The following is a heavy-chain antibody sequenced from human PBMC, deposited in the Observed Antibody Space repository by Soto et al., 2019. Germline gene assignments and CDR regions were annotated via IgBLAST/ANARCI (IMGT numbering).Heavy chain of an antibody. Sequence: QVQLQQSGPGLVKPSQSLSLTCAISGDSVSSTNAVWNWIRQSPSRGLEWLGRTYYRSKWDNDYAVSVKSRITIHPDTSKNQFFLQLNSVTPEDTAVYYCVRGGRAFDIWGHGTMVTVSS. CDR1: GDSVSSTNAV. J-gene: IGHJ3*02. CDR3: VRGGRAFDI. V-gene: IGHV6-1*01. CDR2: TYYRSKWDN.